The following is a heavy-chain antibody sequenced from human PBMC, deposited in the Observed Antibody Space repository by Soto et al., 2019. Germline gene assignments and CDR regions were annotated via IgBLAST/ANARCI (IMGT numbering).Heavy chain of an antibody. CDR1: GFTFSDYY. Sequence: QVQLVESGGGLVQPGGSLRLSCAASGFTFSDYYMSWIRQAPGKGLEWVSYISSSGSTIYYADSEKGRLTISRDNAKNSPYRQMDSLRAEDAAVYYCARDVPEMASYWYFALWGRGRLVTVSS. CDR2: ISSSGSTI. CDR3: ARDVPEMASYWYFAL. V-gene: IGHV3-11*01. D-gene: IGHD5-12*01. J-gene: IGHJ2*01.